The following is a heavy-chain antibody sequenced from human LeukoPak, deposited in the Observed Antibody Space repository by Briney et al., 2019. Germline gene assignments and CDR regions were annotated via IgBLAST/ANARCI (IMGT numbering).Heavy chain of an antibody. J-gene: IGHJ4*02. V-gene: IGHV4-59*01. CDR2: IYYTGTT. D-gene: IGHD3-22*01. Sequence: SETLSLTCTISGGSLKYYYWNWIRQSPGKGLEWIGYIYYTGTTKYNPSLESRVTISLDTSENQFSLKLTTVTAADTAVYYCAREGRENDSSGYFDYWGQGTLVPV. CDR1: GGSLKYYY. CDR3: AREGRENDSSGYFDY.